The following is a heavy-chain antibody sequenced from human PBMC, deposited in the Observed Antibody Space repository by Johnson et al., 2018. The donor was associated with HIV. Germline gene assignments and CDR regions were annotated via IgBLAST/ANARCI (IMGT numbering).Heavy chain of an antibody. CDR1: EFMFRNYA. CDR3: AKSRGGYSYGYDAFDI. V-gene: IGHV3-30*18. CDR2: ISYDGSNK. J-gene: IGHJ3*02. D-gene: IGHD5-18*01. Sequence: QMQLVESGGGVVQPGRSLKISCAGSEFMFRNYAMHWVRLAPGKGLEWVAVISYDGSNKYYADSVKGRFTISRDNSKNTLYLQMNSLRAEDTAVYYCAKSRGGYSYGYDAFDIWGQGTMVTVSS.